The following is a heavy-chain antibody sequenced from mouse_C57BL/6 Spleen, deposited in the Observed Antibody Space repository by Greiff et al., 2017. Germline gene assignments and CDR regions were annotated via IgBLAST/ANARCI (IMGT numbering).Heavy chain of an antibody. J-gene: IGHJ3*01. CDR1: GYAFSSSW. V-gene: IGHV1-82*01. Sequence: VQLQQSGPELVKPGASVKISCKASGYAFSSSWLNWVKPRPGKGLEWSGRIYPGDGDTNYNGKFKGKATLTADKSSSTAYMQLSSLTSEDSAVYFCARYYYGSSSAWFAYWGQGTLVTVSA. CDR2: IYPGDGDT. CDR3: ARYYYGSSSAWFAY. D-gene: IGHD1-1*01.